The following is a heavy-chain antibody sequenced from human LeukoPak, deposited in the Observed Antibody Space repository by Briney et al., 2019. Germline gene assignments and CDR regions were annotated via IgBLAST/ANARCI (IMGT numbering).Heavy chain of an antibody. CDR1: GFTLRSYG. CDR3: ASGRMVRGVTISYYFDY. CDR2: IGYDGTNK. D-gene: IGHD3-10*01. J-gene: IGHJ4*02. Sequence: PGGSLSSSCAAPGFTLRSYGMNWARRAPGRGLEWVAIIGYDGTNKYYADSVKGRFTISRDNSKNTLYLQMNSLRVEDTAVYYCASGRMVRGVTISYYFDYWGQGTLVTVPS. V-gene: IGHV3-33*01.